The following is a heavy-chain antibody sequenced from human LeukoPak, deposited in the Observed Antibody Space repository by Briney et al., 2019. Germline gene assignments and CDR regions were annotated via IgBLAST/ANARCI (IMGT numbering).Heavy chain of an antibody. CDR1: GFTFSNYW. CDR2: IKQDGSEQ. J-gene: IGHJ3*02. V-gene: IGHV3-7*03. Sequence: GGSLRLSCAAYGFTFSNYWMNWVRQAPGKGLEWVANIKQDGSEQYYVDSVKGRFTISRDNAKNSLYLQMNSLRAEDTALYYCAKDRGVGQLWFQTFDAFDIWGQGTMVTVSS. CDR3: AKDRGVGQLWFQTFDAFDI. D-gene: IGHD5-18*01.